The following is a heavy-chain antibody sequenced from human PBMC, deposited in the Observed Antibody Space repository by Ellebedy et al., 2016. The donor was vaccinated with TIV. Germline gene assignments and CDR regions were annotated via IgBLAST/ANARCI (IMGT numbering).Heavy chain of an antibody. Sequence: GGSLRLSCAGSGFTFSSYPMSWVRQAPGKGLEWVSSSTSGGDYMYYADSVKGRFTISRDDAKNSLYLQLSSLRAEDTAVYYCARASYGSSGTVNDYWGQGTLVTVSS. CDR1: GFTFSSYP. D-gene: IGHD3-22*01. CDR2: STSGGDYM. J-gene: IGHJ4*02. V-gene: IGHV3-21*01. CDR3: ARASYGSSGTVNDY.